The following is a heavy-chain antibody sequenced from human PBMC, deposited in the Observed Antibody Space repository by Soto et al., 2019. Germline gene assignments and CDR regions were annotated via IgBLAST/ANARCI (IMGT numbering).Heavy chain of an antibody. J-gene: IGHJ3*02. CDR1: GYSFTSYW. CDR3: ARYTGGVVTATGAFDI. V-gene: IGHV5-51*01. D-gene: IGHD2-21*02. CDR2: IYPGDSDT. Sequence: GESLKISCKGSGYSFTSYWIGWVRQMPGKGLEWMGTIYPGDSDTRYSPSFQGQVTISADKSISTAYLQWSSLKASDTAMYYCARYTGGVVTATGAFDIWGQGTMVTVSS.